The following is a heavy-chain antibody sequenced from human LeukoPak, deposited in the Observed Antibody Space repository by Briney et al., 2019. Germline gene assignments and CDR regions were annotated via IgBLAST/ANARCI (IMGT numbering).Heavy chain of an antibody. Sequence: GRSLRLSCAASGFTFSSYAMHWVRQAPGKGLEWVAVISYDGSNKYYADSVKGRFTISRDNAKNSLYLQMNSLRDEDTAVYYCAREARPSSGWYLGYWGQGTLVTVSS. V-gene: IGHV3-30-3*01. CDR3: AREARPSSGWYLGY. CDR2: ISYDGSNK. J-gene: IGHJ4*02. D-gene: IGHD6-19*01. CDR1: GFTFSSYA.